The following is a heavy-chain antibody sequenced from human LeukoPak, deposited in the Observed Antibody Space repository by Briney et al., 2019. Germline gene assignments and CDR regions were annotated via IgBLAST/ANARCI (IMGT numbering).Heavy chain of an antibody. CDR3: AREPAYSGSYYCCNPSDS. CDR1: GNYW. J-gene: IGHJ4*02. V-gene: IGHV3-74*01. Sequence: GGSLKLSCAASGNYWMHWVRQAPGKGLVWVSHINSDGSWTSYGDSVKGRFTVSKDNAKNSLFLQMNSLRDEDTAVYYCAREPAYSGSYYCCNPSDSWGQGTLVTVSS. CDR2: INSDGSWT. D-gene: IGHD1-26*01.